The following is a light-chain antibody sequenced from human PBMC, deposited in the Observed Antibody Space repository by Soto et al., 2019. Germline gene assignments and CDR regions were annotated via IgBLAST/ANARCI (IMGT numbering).Light chain of an antibody. CDR2: KAS. Sequence: DIQMSQSPFTLSASVGDRVTITCRASQSISSWVAWYQQKPGKAPKLLIYKASSLESGVPSRFSGSGSGTEFTLTITSLQPDDFATYYCQQYNSYPLTFAGGTKVEIK. CDR1: QSISSW. CDR3: QQYNSYPLT. V-gene: IGKV1-5*03. J-gene: IGKJ4*01.